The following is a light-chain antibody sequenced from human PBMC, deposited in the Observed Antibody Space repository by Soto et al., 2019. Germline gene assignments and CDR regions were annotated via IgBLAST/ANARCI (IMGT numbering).Light chain of an antibody. V-gene: IGKV1-27*01. CDR1: QGISNY. J-gene: IGKJ4*01. Sequence: DIQMTQSPSSLSASVGDRVTITCRASQGISNYLAWYQQIPGKVTKLLLSAASTLQAVVPSRFSGSGSGTDFTLTTSSLQPEDVATYYCQKYTNVPAFGGGTKVEIK. CDR3: QKYTNVPA. CDR2: AAS.